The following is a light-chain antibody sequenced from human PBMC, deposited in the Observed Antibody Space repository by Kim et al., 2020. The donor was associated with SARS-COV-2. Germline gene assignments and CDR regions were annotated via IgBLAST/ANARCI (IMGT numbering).Light chain of an antibody. CDR3: QQYDTSPNT. Sequence: EIVLTQSPGTLSLSPGERATLSCRPSQSVGSTDLAWYQHTPGQAPRLLIYGASTRATGIPDRFSGSGSGTDFTLTSSRLEPEDSAVYYCQQYDTSPNTFGQGTKLEI. V-gene: IGKV3-20*01. CDR1: QSVGSTD. CDR2: GAS. J-gene: IGKJ2*01.